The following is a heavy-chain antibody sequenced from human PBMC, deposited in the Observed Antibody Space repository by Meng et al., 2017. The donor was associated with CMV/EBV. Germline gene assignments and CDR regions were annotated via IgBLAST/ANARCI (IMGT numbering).Heavy chain of an antibody. CDR1: GFTFSSYG. CDR3: AKDSSTSSAKGSYFDY. Sequence: GGSLRLSCAASGFTFSSYGMHWVRQPPGKGLEWVASIRYDGSNKYYADSVKGRFTISRDNSKNTLYLQMNSLRAEDTAVYYCAKDSSTSSAKGSYFDYWGQGTLVTVSS. D-gene: IGHD2-2*01. V-gene: IGHV3-30*02. J-gene: IGHJ4*02. CDR2: IRYDGSNK.